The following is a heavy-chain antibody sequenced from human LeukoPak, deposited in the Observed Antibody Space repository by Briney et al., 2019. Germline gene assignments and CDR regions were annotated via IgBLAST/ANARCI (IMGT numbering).Heavy chain of an antibody. CDR2: VYHSGT. Sequence: SETLSLTCTVSGYSIGSGHYWAWIRQPPGKGLEWTGCVYHSGTYYKSSLTSRVTISMDTSKNQFSLKLTSVTAADSAFYYCAKSSGGGGHDSWGQGTLVTVSS. CDR3: AKSSGGGGHDS. CDR1: GYSIGSGHY. D-gene: IGHD6-25*01. V-gene: IGHV4-38-2*02. J-gene: IGHJ5*01.